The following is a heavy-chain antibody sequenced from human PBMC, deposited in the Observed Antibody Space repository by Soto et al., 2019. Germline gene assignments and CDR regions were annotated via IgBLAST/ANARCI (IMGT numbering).Heavy chain of an antibody. J-gene: IGHJ4*02. D-gene: IGHD1-26*01. CDR3: AHRPIVGAAI. V-gene: IGHV4-4*02. CDR2: IFHSGST. CDR1: GGSISHSNW. Sequence: QVQLQESGPGLVKPSGTLSLTCAVFGGSISHSNWWTWARQPPGKGLDWIGEIFHSGSTNYNSSLMGRVTISVDKANNQFSLRLSSVTDADTAVYYCAHRPIVGAAIWGQGPLVTVSS.